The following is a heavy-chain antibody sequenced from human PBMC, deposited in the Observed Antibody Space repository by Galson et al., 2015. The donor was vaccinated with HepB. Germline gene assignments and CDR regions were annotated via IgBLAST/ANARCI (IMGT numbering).Heavy chain of an antibody. CDR2: ISSSSSTI. D-gene: IGHD3-22*01. CDR3: ASRRKFITMTFPDPYYFDY. J-gene: IGHJ4*02. CDR1: GSTFSSYS. V-gene: IGHV3-48*04. Sequence: SLRLSCAASGSTFSSYSMNWVRQAPGKGLEWVSYISSSSSTIYYADSVKGRFTISRDNAKNSLYLQMNSLRAEDTAVYYCASRRKFITMTFPDPYYFDYWGQGTLVTVSS.